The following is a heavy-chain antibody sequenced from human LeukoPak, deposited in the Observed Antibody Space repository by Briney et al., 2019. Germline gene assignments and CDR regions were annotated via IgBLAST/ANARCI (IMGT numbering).Heavy chain of an antibody. V-gene: IGHV3-13*01. CDR1: GFTFSSYD. Sequence: GGSLRLSCAASGFTFSSYDMHWVRQATGKGLEWVSAIGTAGDTYYPGSVKGRFTISRENAKNSLYLQMNSLRAGDTAVYYCAKDWGLLAFCGGDCYDPCDYWGQGTLVTVSS. D-gene: IGHD2-21*01. CDR3: AKDWGLLAFCGGDCYDPCDY. CDR2: IGTAGDT. J-gene: IGHJ4*02.